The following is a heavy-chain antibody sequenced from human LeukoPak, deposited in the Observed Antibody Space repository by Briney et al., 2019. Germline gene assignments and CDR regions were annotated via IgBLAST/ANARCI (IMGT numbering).Heavy chain of an antibody. D-gene: IGHD6-13*01. CDR2: ISAYNGNT. Sequence: GASVKVSCKASVYTFTSYGISWVRQAPGQGLEWMGWISAYNGNTNYAQKLQGRVTMTTDTSTSTAYMELRSLRSDDTAVYYCARHPRRYSSLWYFDYWGQGTLVTVSS. CDR1: VYTFTSYG. J-gene: IGHJ4*02. V-gene: IGHV1-18*01. CDR3: ARHPRRYSSLWYFDY.